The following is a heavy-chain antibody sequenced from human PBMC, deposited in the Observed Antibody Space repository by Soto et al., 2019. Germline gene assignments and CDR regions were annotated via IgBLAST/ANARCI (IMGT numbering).Heavy chain of an antibody. CDR1: GGSISSGYY. V-gene: IGHV4-31*03. J-gene: IGHJ5*02. D-gene: IGHD3-22*01. Sequence: SETLSLTCTVSGGSISSGYYWSWIRQHPVKGLEWIGYIYYSGNTYYNPSLKSRVSISLDTSKSQFSLKLDSVTAADTAVYYCARVGPWVTYYYDSSPYTFENWFDPWGQGTLVTVSS. CDR3: ARVGPWVTYYYDSSPYTFENWFDP. CDR2: IYYSGNT.